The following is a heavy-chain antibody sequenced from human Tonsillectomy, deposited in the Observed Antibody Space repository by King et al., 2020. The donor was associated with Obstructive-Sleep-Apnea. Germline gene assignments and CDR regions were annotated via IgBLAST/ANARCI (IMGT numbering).Heavy chain of an antibody. J-gene: IGHJ5*01. CDR2: INWDGGST. V-gene: IGHV3-20*01. D-gene: IGHD5-18*01. CDR3: ARAARGHSYGGCFDS. CDR1: GFTFDDHA. Sequence: VQLVESGGGVVRPGGSLRLSCAASGFTFDDHAMSWVRQAPGKGLEWVSGINWDGGSTSYADSVRGRFTISRDNAKNSRYLQMNSLRAEDTALYHCARAARGHSYGGCFDSWGQGTLVTVSA.